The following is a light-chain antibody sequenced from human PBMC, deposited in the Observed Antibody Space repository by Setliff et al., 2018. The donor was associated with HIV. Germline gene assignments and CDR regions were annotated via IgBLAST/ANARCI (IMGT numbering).Light chain of an antibody. Sequence: QSALAQPASVSGSPGQSITISCTGTSSDIGRYNLVSRYQQYPGKAPKLMIYQATKRPSRVSNRFSGSKSGNTASLTISGLQAEDEADYYCCSNTGSNTYVFGSGTKVTVL. CDR2: QAT. CDR3: CSNTGSNTYV. V-gene: IGLV2-23*01. J-gene: IGLJ1*01. CDR1: SSDIGRYNL.